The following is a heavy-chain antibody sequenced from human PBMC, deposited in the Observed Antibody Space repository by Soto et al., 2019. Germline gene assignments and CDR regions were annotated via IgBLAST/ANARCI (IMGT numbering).Heavy chain of an antibody. J-gene: IGHJ4*02. CDR2: ISRDGGTK. Sequence: QVQLVESGGGVVQPGRSLRLSCVASGFIFSSHAMHWVRQAPGRGLEWGAVISRDGGTKFYGDSVRDRFTISRDNSKNTVYLHMDRLTGDDTAVYFCARDGGAATIDFWGQGTLVAVSS. D-gene: IGHD2-15*01. CDR1: GFIFSSHA. CDR3: ARDGGAATIDF. V-gene: IGHV3-30*03.